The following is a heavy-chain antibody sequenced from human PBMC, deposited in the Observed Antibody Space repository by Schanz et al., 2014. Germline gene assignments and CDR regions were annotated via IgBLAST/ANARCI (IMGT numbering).Heavy chain of an antibody. Sequence: QVQLQESGPGLVKPSQTLSLTCTVSGGSISSGSYYWSWIRQPAGKGLEWIGRIYTSGSTNYNPSQKSRNTISVDPSKNQFSLKLSSVTAADTAVYYCAKDAENTAMITDYFDYWGQGTLVTVSS. CDR1: GGSISSGSYY. CDR2: IYTSGST. D-gene: IGHD5-18*01. J-gene: IGHJ4*02. V-gene: IGHV4-61*02. CDR3: AKDAENTAMITDYFDY.